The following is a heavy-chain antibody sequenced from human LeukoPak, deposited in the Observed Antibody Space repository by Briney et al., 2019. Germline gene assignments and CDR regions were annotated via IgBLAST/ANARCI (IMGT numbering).Heavy chain of an antibody. CDR1: GGSISSGGYY. CDR2: IYYSGST. J-gene: IGHJ4*02. Sequence: SQTLSLTCTVSGGSISSGGYYWSWIRQPPGKGLEWIGYIYYSGSTNYNPSLKSRVTISVDTSKNQFSLKLSSVTAADTAVFYCARVDSSAYKAFDYWGQGTLVTVSS. CDR3: ARVDSSAYKAFDY. V-gene: IGHV4-61*08. D-gene: IGHD3-22*01.